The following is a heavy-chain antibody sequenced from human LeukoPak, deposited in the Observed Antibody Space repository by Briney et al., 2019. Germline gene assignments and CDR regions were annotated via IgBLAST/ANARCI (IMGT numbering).Heavy chain of an antibody. Sequence: TSETLSLTCTVSGGSISTYHWNWIRQPPGKGLEWIGETYFSGRSNYNYNPSLKSRVTISVDTSNNQFSPEMTSVTAADTAVYYCARDRQHSYGSVLDPWGRGTLVTVSS. CDR2: TYFSGRSNY. CDR1: GGSISTYH. D-gene: IGHD5-18*01. CDR3: ARDRQHSYGSVLDP. V-gene: IGHV4-59*01. J-gene: IGHJ5*02.